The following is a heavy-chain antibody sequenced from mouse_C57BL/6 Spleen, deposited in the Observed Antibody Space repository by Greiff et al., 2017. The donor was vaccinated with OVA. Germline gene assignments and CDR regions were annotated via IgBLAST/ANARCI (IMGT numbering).Heavy chain of an antibody. V-gene: IGHV5-17*01. CDR2: ISSGSSTI. J-gene: IGHJ1*03. Sequence: DVMLVESGGGLVKPGGSLKLSCAASGFTFSDYGMHWVRQAPEKGLEWVAYISSGSSTIYYADTVKGRFTISRDNATNTLFLQMTSLRSEDTAMYYCARRSGTRYFDVWGTGTTVTVSS. D-gene: IGHD3-2*02. CDR3: ARRSGTRYFDV. CDR1: GFTFSDYG.